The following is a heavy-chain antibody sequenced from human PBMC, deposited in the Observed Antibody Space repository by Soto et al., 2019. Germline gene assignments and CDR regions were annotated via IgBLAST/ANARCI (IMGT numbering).Heavy chain of an antibody. V-gene: IGHV3-23*01. CDR3: AKGDGRIVPRHFDY. CDR1: GFTFSDYA. J-gene: IGHJ4*02. CDR2: ISSRGGSP. Sequence: EVQLLESGGGLVQPGGSLRLSCAASGFTFSDYAMSWVRQAPGKGLEWVSGISSRGGSPYNADSVKGRFTISRDNSKNTLYLQMNSLRADDTAVYYCAKGDGRIVPRHFDYWGQGTLVTVSS. D-gene: IGHD6-6*01.